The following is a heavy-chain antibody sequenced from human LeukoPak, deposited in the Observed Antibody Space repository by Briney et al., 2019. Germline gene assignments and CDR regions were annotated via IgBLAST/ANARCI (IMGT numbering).Heavy chain of an antibody. CDR2: IGTADDT. J-gene: IGHJ4*02. D-gene: IGHD5-12*01. Sequence: RGSLRLSCAASGFTFSNYAMHWVRQATGKGLEWVSTIGTADDTYYSGSIKRRFTLSRENAKSSLYLQMNSLRAGDTAVYYCATTLDSGWPVDYWGQGTLVTVSS. CDR3: ATTLDSGWPVDY. CDR1: GFTFSNYA. V-gene: IGHV3-13*04.